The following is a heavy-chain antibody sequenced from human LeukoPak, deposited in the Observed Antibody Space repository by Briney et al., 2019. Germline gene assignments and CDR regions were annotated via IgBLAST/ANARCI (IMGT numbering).Heavy chain of an antibody. J-gene: IGHJ4*02. V-gene: IGHV3-21*01. Sequence: PGGSLRLSCAASGFTFSSYWMSWVRQAPGKGLEWVSSTSSSSSYIYYADSVKGRFTISRDNAKNSLYLQMNSLRAEDTAVYYCARDSSYYAFDYWGRGTLVTVSS. CDR2: TSSSSSYI. CDR1: GFTFSSYW. D-gene: IGHD3-10*01. CDR3: ARDSSYYAFDY.